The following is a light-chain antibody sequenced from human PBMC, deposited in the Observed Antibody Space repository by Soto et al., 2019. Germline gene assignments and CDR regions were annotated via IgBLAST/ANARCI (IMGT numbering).Light chain of an antibody. V-gene: IGKV1-39*01. J-gene: IGKJ1*01. CDR3: QQGYTTRWT. Sequence: DIQMTQSPTSLSASVGDRVTITCRASQNIRSYLNWYQQIPGKAPNLLIYATSILQTGVQSRFSGSGTGTDFTLTINGLQPEDFATYYCQQGYTTRWTFGQGTKVEIK. CDR2: ATS. CDR1: QNIRSY.